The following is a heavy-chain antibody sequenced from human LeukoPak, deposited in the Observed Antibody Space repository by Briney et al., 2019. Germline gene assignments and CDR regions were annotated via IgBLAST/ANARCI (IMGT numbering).Heavy chain of an antibody. CDR3: ARGGGGDIANNWFDP. Sequence: SETLSLTCAVYGGSFSGYYWSWIRQPPGKGLEWIGEINHSGSTNYNPSLKSRVTISVDTSKNHFSLKLSSVTAADTAVYYCARGGGGDIANNWFDPWGQGTLVTVSS. J-gene: IGHJ5*02. CDR1: GGSFSGYY. CDR2: INHSGST. V-gene: IGHV4-34*01. D-gene: IGHD2-15*01.